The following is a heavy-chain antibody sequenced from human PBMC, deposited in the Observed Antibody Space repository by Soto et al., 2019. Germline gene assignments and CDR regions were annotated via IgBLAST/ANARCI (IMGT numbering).Heavy chain of an antibody. CDR1: GFTFSSYG. CDR2: ISYDGSNK. CDR3: AKDSTVNTLYYYYGMDV. D-gene: IGHD4-17*01. Sequence: GGSLRLSCAASGFTFSSYGMHWVRQAPGKGLEWVAVISYDGSNKYYADSVKGRFTISRDNSKNTLYLQMNSLRAEDTAVYYCAKDSTVNTLYYYYGMDVWGQGTTVTVSS. V-gene: IGHV3-30*18. J-gene: IGHJ6*02.